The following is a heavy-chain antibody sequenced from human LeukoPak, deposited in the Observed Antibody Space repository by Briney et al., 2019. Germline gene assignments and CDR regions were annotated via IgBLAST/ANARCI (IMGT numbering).Heavy chain of an antibody. CDR2: IYPGDSDT. V-gene: IGHV5-51*01. CDR1: GYSFTSYW. J-gene: IGHJ4*02. D-gene: IGHD6-13*01. CDR3: ARREGYSSSWYDY. Sequence: GESLKISCKGSGYSFTSYWIGWVRQMPGKGLEWRGIIYPGDSDTRYSPSFQGQVTISADKSISTAYQQWSSLKASDTAMYYCARREGYSSSWYDYWGQGTLVTVSS.